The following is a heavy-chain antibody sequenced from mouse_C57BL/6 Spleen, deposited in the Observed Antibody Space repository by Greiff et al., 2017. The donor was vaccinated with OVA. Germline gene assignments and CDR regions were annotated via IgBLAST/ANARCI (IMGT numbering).Heavy chain of an antibody. CDR1: GYTFTDYY. Sequence: EVQLQQSGPELVKPGASVKISCKASGYTFTDYYMNWVKQSHGQSLEWIGDINPNNGGTSYNQKFKGKATLTVDKSSSTAYMELRSLTSEDSAVYYCARPYYYYGSSCYFDDGGQGTTLTVSS. J-gene: IGHJ2*01. V-gene: IGHV1-26*01. D-gene: IGHD1-1*01. CDR2: INPNNGGT. CDR3: ARPYYYYGSSCYFDD.